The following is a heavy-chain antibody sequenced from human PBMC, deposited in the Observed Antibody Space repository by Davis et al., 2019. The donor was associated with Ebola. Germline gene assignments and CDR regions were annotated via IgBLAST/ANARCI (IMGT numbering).Heavy chain of an antibody. Sequence: GESLKISCAASGFTFSSYAMSWVRQAPGKGLEWVSTISGSGGSPYSADSVKGRFIISRDNAKNTLYLQMNSLRAEDTAVYYCARDYWGSGDYWGQGTLVTVSS. CDR3: ARDYWGSGDY. J-gene: IGHJ4*02. V-gene: IGHV3-23*01. CDR1: GFTFSSYA. CDR2: ISGSGGSP. D-gene: IGHD7-27*01.